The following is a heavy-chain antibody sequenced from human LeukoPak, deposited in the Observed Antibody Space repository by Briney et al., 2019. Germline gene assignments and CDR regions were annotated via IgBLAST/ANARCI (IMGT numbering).Heavy chain of an antibody. Sequence: PGGSLRLSCAASGFIFSTYTMNWVRQAPGKGLEWVSGISGSGGSTYYADSVKGRFTISRDNSKDTMYLQMNSLRAEDTAIYYCAKDRGYGGNLDYYGMDVWGQGTTVTVSS. D-gene: IGHD4-23*01. CDR3: AKDRGYGGNLDYYGMDV. J-gene: IGHJ6*02. CDR2: ISGSGGST. CDR1: GFIFSTYT. V-gene: IGHV3-23*01.